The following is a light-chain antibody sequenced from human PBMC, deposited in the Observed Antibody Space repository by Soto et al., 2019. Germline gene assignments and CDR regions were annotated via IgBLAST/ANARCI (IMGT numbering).Light chain of an antibody. CDR2: AAS. Sequence: DIQMTQSPSSLSASVGDTVTITCRASQDIGNFFAWFQQKPGTAPKSLISAASSLQSGVPSKFSVSGSGTDINLTINSLQPEDVATYYWQQYHSWPATFGGGTKVEI. CDR1: QDIGNF. CDR3: QQYHSWPAT. V-gene: IGKV1-16*02. J-gene: IGKJ4*01.